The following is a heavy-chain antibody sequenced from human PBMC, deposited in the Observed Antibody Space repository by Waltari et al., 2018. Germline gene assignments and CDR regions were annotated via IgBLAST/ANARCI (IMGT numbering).Heavy chain of an antibody. D-gene: IGHD6-13*01. CDR3: AREYSSSWSDYYYGMDV. CDR2: IYWNDDK. CDR1: GFSLSTSGVG. Sequence: QITLKESGPTLVKPTQTLTLTCTFSGFSLSTSGVGVGWIRQPPGKALEWLALIYWNDDKRYSPSLKSRLTITKDTSKNQVVLTKTNMDPVDTATYYCAREYSSSWSDYYYGMDVWGQGTTVTVSS. V-gene: IGHV2-5*01. J-gene: IGHJ6*02.